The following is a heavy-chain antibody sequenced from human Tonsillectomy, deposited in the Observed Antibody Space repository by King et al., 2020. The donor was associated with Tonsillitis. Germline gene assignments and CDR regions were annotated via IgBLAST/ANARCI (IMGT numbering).Heavy chain of an antibody. V-gene: IGHV1-69*12. CDR2: IIPIFDAP. CDR3: ARDAVAAGGAFDI. CDR1: GGTFSKYA. Sequence: QLVQSGAEVKKPGSSVKVSCKASGGTFSKYAVNWVRQAPGQVLEWMGGIIPIFDAPNYAQKFQDRVTITADESTSTVYMDLSSRRSEDTAVYYCARDAVAAGGAFDIWGQGTLVSVSS. D-gene: IGHD3-10*01. J-gene: IGHJ3*02.